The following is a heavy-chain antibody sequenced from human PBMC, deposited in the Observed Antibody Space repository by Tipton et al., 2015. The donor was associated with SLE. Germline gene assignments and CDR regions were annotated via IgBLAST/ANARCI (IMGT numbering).Heavy chain of an antibody. CDR1: GGSISAFSFY. CDR3: ARLSSSWDPGAFDI. Sequence: TLSLTCNVSGGSISAFSFYWGWVRQTPGKGLEWIGMIYNSASASPNSGGTYYNPSLKSRVTISLDTSKNQFSLRLTSVTAADTAVYYCARLSSSWDPGAFDIWGQGTMVTVSS. D-gene: IGHD6-13*01. V-gene: IGHV4-39*01. CDR2: IYNSASASPNSGGT. J-gene: IGHJ3*02.